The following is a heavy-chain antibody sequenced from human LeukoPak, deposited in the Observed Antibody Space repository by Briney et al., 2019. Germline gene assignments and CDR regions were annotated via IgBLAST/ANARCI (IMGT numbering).Heavy chain of an antibody. V-gene: IGHV1-18*01. Sequence: ASVKVSCKASGYTFTNYGINWVRQAPGQGLEWMGWISAYNGNTDFAQKLQGRVTMTIDTSSSTAYMELRSLRSDDTAVYYCARDRRLPYYYGMGVWGQGTTVTVSS. CDR3: ARDRRLPYYYGMGV. CDR1: GYTFTNYG. J-gene: IGHJ6*02. CDR2: ISAYNGNT. D-gene: IGHD2-15*01.